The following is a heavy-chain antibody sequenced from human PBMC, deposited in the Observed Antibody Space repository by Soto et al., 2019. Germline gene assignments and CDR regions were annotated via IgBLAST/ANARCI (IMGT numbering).Heavy chain of an antibody. CDR2: ISADNGNT. D-gene: IGHD3-10*02. Sequence: ASVKVSCKASGYTFSSYGISWVRQAPGQGLEWMGWISADNGNTNYAHKLQGRVAMTTDTSTSTAYMELRSLRSDDTAVYYCARDFVRGRVPFDHWGQGTLVTSPQ. V-gene: IGHV1-18*01. CDR3: ARDFVRGRVPFDH. J-gene: IGHJ4*02. CDR1: GYTFSSYG.